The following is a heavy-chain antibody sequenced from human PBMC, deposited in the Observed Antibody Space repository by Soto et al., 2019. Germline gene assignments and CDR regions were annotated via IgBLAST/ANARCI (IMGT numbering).Heavy chain of an antibody. J-gene: IGHJ4*02. CDR1: GYTFTSYG. Sequence: QVQLVQSGAEVKKPGASVKVSCKASGYTFTSYGISWVRQAPGQGLEWMGWISAYNGNTNYAQKLQGRVTMTTDTSXXTAYMELRSLRSDDTAVYYCARKYCSGGSCYAFDYWGQGTLVTVSS. D-gene: IGHD2-15*01. CDR3: ARKYCSGGSCYAFDY. V-gene: IGHV1-18*01. CDR2: ISAYNGNT.